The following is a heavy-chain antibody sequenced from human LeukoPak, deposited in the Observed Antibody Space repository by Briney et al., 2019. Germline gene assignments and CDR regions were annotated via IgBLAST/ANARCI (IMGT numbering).Heavy chain of an antibody. CDR1: GYSLTSYW. V-gene: IGHV5-51*01. CDR3: ARQGCSSTSCYFYYYGMDV. J-gene: IGHJ6*02. CDR2: IYPGDSDS. Sequence: GEALKISCKGSGYSLTSYWIGWVRQMPGKGLEWMGIIYPGDSDSRYSPPFQGQVTISADKSISTAYLQWSSLKASHTAMYYCARQGCSSTSCYFYYYGMDVWGQGTTVTVSS. D-gene: IGHD2-2*01.